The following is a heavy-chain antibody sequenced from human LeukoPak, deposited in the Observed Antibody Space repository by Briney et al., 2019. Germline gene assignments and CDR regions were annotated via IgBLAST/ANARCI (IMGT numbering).Heavy chain of an antibody. CDR3: VRDWVMITFGGYGAFDI. J-gene: IGHJ3*02. V-gene: IGHV1-8*02. Sequence: ASVKVSCKASGYTFTTLDINWVRQATGQGLEWMGWMNPNSGNTGYAQKFQGRVTMTRDTSTSTVYMELSSLRSEDTAVYYCVRDWVMITFGGYGAFDIWGQGTMVTVSS. D-gene: IGHD3-16*01. CDR1: GYTFTTLD. CDR2: MNPNSGNT.